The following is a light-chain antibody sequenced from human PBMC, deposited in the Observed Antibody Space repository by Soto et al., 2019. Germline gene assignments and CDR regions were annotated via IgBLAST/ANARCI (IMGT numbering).Light chain of an antibody. J-gene: IGLJ1*01. CDR3: CSYAGSSSAYV. V-gene: IGLV2-23*02. CDR2: EVS. Sequence: QSALTQPASVSGSPGQSITISCTGTSSDVGSYNVVSWYQQHPGKAPKLLIYEVSKRPSGVSDRFSGSKSGNTAPLTISGLQAEDEADYHCCSYAGSSSAYVFGTGTKVTVL. CDR1: SSDVGSYNV.